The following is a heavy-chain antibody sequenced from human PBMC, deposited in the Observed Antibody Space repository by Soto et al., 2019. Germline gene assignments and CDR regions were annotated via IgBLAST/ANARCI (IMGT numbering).Heavy chain of an antibody. CDR3: ARGGYYNEYYYYYYYMDV. J-gene: IGHJ6*03. CDR2: IYYSGST. V-gene: IGHV4-59*01. Sequence: SETLSLTCTVSGGSISSYYCSWIRQPPGKGLEWIGYIYYSGSTNYNPSLKSRVTISVDTSKNQFSLKLSSVTAADTAVYYCARGGYYNEYYYYYYYMDVWGKGTTVTVSS. CDR1: GGSISSYY. D-gene: IGHD3-9*01.